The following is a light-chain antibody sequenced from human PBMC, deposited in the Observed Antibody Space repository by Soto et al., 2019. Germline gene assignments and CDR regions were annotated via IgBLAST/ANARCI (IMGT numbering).Light chain of an antibody. CDR3: QQSYSIPRT. Sequence: DIQMTQSPASLSASVGARVTITCRASQSISWYLNWYQQKQGKAPKLLIDAASRLQSGVPSRFSGGASGTYFTLTISSLQPEDFATYYCQQSYSIPRTFGQGTQGEFK. CDR2: AAS. V-gene: IGKV1-39*01. CDR1: QSISWY. J-gene: IGKJ1*01.